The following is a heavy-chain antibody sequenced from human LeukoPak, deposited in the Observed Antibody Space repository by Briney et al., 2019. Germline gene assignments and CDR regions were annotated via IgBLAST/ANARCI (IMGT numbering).Heavy chain of an antibody. V-gene: IGHV4-59*01. CDR1: GFTFSSYA. D-gene: IGHD1-26*01. CDR3: ARGIMVDY. CDR2: IYYSGST. J-gene: IGHJ4*02. Sequence: PGGSLRLSCAASGFTFSSYAMSWVRQPPGKGLEWIGYIYYSGSTNYNPSLKSRVTISVDTSKNQSSLKLSSVTAADTAVYYCARGIMVDYWGQGTLLTVSS.